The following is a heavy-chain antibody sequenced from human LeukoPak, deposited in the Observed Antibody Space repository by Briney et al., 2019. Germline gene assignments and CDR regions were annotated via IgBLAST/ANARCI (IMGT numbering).Heavy chain of an antibody. D-gene: IGHD4-11*01. Sequence: SETLSLTCTVSGGXISSNYWIWIRQPPGKGLKWIGYIYYSGSTNYNPSLNSRVTISVDASKNQFSLKLSSVTAADTAVYYCARSGTTTVIDFDYWGQGTLVTVSS. J-gene: IGHJ4*02. CDR3: ARSGTTTVIDFDY. V-gene: IGHV4-59*01. CDR1: GGXISSNY. CDR2: IYYSGST.